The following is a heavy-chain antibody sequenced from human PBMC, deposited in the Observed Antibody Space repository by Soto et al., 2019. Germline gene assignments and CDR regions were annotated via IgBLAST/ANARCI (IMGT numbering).Heavy chain of an antibody. CDR2: ISAYNGNT. J-gene: IGHJ4*02. D-gene: IGHD1-26*01. CDR1: RYTFTSYG. Sequence: ASAKVSCTASRYTFTSYGISWVRQAPGQGLEWMGWISAYNGNTNYAQKLQGRVTMTTDTSTSTAYMELRSLRSDDTAVYYCARFGIVGATPKECDCWGRGTLVTVSS. CDR3: ARFGIVGATPKECDC. V-gene: IGHV1-18*01.